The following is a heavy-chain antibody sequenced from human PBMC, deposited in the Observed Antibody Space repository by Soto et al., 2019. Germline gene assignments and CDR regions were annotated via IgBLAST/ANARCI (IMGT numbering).Heavy chain of an antibody. V-gene: IGHV3-23*01. CDR1: GFTFIIYA. Sequence: GGSLRLSCAASGFTFIIYAMSWVRQAPGKGLEWVSVISGTGVRTYYADPVKGRFTTSSDRTKNTVYSQMSSLRVEDTALYYCAKAAGFQSGLYSFDYWCQGTLVTVS. D-gene: IGHD3-9*01. CDR2: ISGTGVRT. J-gene: IGHJ4*02. CDR3: AKAAGFQSGLYSFDY.